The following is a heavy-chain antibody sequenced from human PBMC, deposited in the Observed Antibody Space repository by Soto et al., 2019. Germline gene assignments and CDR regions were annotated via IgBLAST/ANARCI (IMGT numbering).Heavy chain of an antibody. D-gene: IGHD3-10*01. Sequence: QVQLVESGGGVVQPGRSLRLSCAASGFTFSSYGVHWVRQAPGKGLEWVAVISYDGSNKYYADSVKGRFTISRDNSKNTLYLQMNSLRAEDTAVYYCAKDLGGVDYWGQGTLVTVSS. CDR2: ISYDGSNK. CDR1: GFTFSSYG. V-gene: IGHV3-30*18. CDR3: AKDLGGVDY. J-gene: IGHJ4*02.